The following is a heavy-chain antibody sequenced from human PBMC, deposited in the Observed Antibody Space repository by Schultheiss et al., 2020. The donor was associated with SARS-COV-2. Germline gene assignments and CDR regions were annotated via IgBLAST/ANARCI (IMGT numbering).Heavy chain of an antibody. J-gene: IGHJ4*02. CDR2: IYYSGST. V-gene: IGHV4-61*01. Sequence: SETLSLTCTVSGGSISSGNYYWSWIRQPPGKGLEWIGYIYYSGSTYYTPSLKSRIAISVDTSKDQFSLRLSSVTAADTAVYYCARANYFDYWGQGTLVTVSS. CDR1: GGSISSGNYY. CDR3: ARANYFDY.